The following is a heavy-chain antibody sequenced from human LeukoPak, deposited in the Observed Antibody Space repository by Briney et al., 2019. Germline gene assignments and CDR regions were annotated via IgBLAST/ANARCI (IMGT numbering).Heavy chain of an antibody. CDR1: GFTFSSNG. CDR3: ARDWGTSSLYLVN. CDR2: IQNDGNNK. J-gene: IGHJ4*02. D-gene: IGHD6-6*01. Sequence: GGSLRLSCAVSGFTFSSNGMHWFRQAPGKGLEWVAFIQNDGNNKKYVDSVKGRFTISRDNSKNTLYLQMNSLRVEDTAVYYCARDWGTSSLYLVNWGQGTLVTVSS. V-gene: IGHV3-30*02.